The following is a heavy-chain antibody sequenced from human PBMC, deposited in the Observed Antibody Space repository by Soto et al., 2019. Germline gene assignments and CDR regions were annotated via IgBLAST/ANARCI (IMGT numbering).Heavy chain of an antibody. V-gene: IGHV5-51*01. CDR2: IYPGDSDT. D-gene: IGHD1-26*01. Sequence: PGESLKISCKGSGYSFTNYWIGWVRQMPGKGLEWMGIIYPGDSDTKYSPSFQGQVTISADKSISTAYLQWSSLKASDTAMYYCARRTPVYQTTTGGAFDIWGQGTMVTVSS. CDR1: GYSFTNYW. J-gene: IGHJ3*02. CDR3: ARRTPVYQTTTGGAFDI.